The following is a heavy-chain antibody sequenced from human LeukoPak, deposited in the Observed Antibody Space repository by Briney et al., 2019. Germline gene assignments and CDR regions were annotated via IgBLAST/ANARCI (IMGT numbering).Heavy chain of an antibody. J-gene: IGHJ3*02. D-gene: IGHD3-16*02. CDR2: IYYSGST. CDR1: GGSISSYY. CDR3: ARSLEAFDI. Sequence: SETLSLTCTVSGGSISSYYWSWIRQPPGKGLEWIGYIYYSGSTNYNPSLKSRVTISVDTSKNQFSLKLSSVTAADTAMYYCARSLEAFDIWGQGTMVTVSS. V-gene: IGHV4-59*08.